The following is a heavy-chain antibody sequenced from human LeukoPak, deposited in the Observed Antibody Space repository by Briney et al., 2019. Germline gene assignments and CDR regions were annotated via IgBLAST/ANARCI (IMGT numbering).Heavy chain of an antibody. CDR1: GFTFSSYW. CDR3: ARVAIAAAVRVDY. J-gene: IGHJ4*02. Sequence: PGGSLRLSCAASGFTFSSYWMSWVRQAPGKGLEWVANIKQDGSEKYYVDSVKGRFTISGDNAKNSLYLQMNSLRAEDTAVYYCARVAIAAAVRVDYWGPGTLVTVSS. D-gene: IGHD6-13*01. V-gene: IGHV3-7*01. CDR2: IKQDGSEK.